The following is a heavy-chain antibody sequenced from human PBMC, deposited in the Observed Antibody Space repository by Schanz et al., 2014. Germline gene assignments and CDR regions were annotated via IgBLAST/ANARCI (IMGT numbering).Heavy chain of an antibody. J-gene: IGHJ4*02. CDR1: GFTFSIHY. CDR2: IKGDSSEK. V-gene: IGHV3-7*03. D-gene: IGHD5-12*01. Sequence: VQLVESGGGLVKPGGSLRLSCAASGFTFSIHYMSWVRQAPGKGLEWVANIKGDSSEKNYVDSVKGRFTLSRDNAKNSMYLQMNSLRVEDTAVYYCARDPNSVNEIDYWGQGTLVTVSS. CDR3: ARDPNSVNEIDY.